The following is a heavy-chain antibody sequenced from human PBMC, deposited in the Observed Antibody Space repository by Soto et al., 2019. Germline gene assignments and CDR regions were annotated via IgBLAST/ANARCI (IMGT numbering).Heavy chain of an antibody. V-gene: IGHV1-3*01. Sequence: GQRLEWMGWINAGNGNTKYSQKFQGRVTITRDTSASTAYMELSSLRSEDTAVYYCAIIRGSGSYGNWFDPWGQGTLVTVSS. J-gene: IGHJ5*02. D-gene: IGHD3-10*01. CDR2: INAGNGNT. CDR3: AIIRGSGSYGNWFDP.